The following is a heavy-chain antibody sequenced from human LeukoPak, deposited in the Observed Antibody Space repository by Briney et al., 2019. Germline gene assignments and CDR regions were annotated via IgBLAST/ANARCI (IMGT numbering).Heavy chain of an antibody. D-gene: IGHD2-2*01. CDR1: GGSISSYY. Sequence: SETLSLTCTVSGGSISSYYWSWIRQPPGKGPEWIGYIYYSGSTNYNPSLKSRVTISVDTSKNQFSLKLSSVTAADTAVYYCARGAVVVPAAMGTSNWFDPWGQGTLVTVSS. CDR3: ARGAVVVPAAMGTSNWFDP. V-gene: IGHV4-59*01. J-gene: IGHJ5*02. CDR2: IYYSGST.